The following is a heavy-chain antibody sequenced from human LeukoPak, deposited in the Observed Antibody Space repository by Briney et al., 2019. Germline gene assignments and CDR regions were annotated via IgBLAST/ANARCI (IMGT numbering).Heavy chain of an antibody. CDR3: ARSMVRGVMGTYNWFDP. CDR2: INPNSGGT. Sequence: ASVKVSCKASGGTFSSYAISWVRQAPGQGLEWMGWINPNSGGTNYAQKFQGGVTMTRDTSISTAYMELSRLRSDDTAVYYCARSMVRGVMGTYNWFDPWGQGTLVTVSS. D-gene: IGHD3-10*01. V-gene: IGHV1-2*02. J-gene: IGHJ5*02. CDR1: GGTFSSYA.